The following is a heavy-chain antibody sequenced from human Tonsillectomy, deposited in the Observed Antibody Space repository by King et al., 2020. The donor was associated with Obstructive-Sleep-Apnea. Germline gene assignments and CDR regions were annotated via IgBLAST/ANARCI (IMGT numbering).Heavy chain of an antibody. CDR1: GGSISSGGYY. D-gene: IGHD2-15*01. J-gene: IGHJ4*02. Sequence: VQLQESGPGLMKPSQTLSLTCIVSGGSISSGGYYWNWIRQHPGKGLEWIGYISYSGSTYYNPSLESRVTISVATSKKQFSLKLSSVTAADTAVYYCARDNVTSATFDCWGQGTLVIVSS. V-gene: IGHV4-31*03. CDR2: ISYSGST. CDR3: ARDNVTSATFDC.